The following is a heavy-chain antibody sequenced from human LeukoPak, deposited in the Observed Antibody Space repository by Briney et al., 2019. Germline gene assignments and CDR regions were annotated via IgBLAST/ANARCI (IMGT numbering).Heavy chain of an antibody. Sequence: PSETLSLTCTVSSGSISSSSSYWGWIRQPPGKGLEWIGSVSYSGSTYYNPSLKSRVAISVDTSKNQFSLKLSSVTAADTAVYYCARHRGYSYENLVYWGQGTLVTVSS. CDR1: SGSISSSSSY. D-gene: IGHD5-18*01. CDR2: VSYSGST. J-gene: IGHJ4*02. V-gene: IGHV4-39*01. CDR3: ARHRGYSYENLVY.